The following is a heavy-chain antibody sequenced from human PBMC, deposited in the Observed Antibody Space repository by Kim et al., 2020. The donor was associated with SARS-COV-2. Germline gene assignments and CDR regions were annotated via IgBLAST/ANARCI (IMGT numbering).Heavy chain of an antibody. Sequence: ASVKVSCKASGYTFTSYAMNWVRQAPGQGLEWMGWINTNTGNPTYAQGFTGRFVSSLDTSVSTAYLQISSLKAEDTAVYYCARDPYRIAAADIYYYYYGMDVWGQGTTVTVSS. J-gene: IGHJ6*02. CDR1: GYTFTSYA. D-gene: IGHD6-13*01. CDR2: INTNTGNP. CDR3: ARDPYRIAAADIYYYYYGMDV. V-gene: IGHV7-4-1*02.